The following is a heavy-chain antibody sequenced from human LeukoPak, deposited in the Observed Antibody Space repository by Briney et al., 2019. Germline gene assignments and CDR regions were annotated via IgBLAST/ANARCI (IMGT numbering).Heavy chain of an antibody. CDR2: IHDSGST. CDR1: GGSISNYY. CDR3: ARLDAAAGRYLQFFY. J-gene: IGHJ4*02. V-gene: IGHV4-59*08. Sequence: SETLSLTCTVSGGSISNYYWSWIRQSPEKGLEWIGYIHDSGSTNYNPSLESRVPISVDTSKNQFSLKLSSVTAADTAVYYCARLDAAAGRYLQFFYWGQGTLVTVSS. D-gene: IGHD5-24*01.